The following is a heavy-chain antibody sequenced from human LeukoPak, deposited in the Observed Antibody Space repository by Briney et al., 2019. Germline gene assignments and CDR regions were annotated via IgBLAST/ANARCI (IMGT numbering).Heavy chain of an antibody. J-gene: IGHJ4*02. Sequence: GGSLRLSCAASGFTFSSYGMHWVRQAPGKGLEWVAVISYDGSNKYYADSVKGRFTISRDNSKNTLYLQMNSLRAEDTAVYYRAKGRRWLQFAYFDYWGQGTLVTVSS. D-gene: IGHD5-12*01. V-gene: IGHV3-30*18. CDR2: ISYDGSNK. CDR1: GFTFSSYG. CDR3: AKGRRWLQFAYFDY.